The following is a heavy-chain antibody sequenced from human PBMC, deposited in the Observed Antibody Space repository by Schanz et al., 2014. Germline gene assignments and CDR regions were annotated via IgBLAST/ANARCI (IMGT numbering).Heavy chain of an antibody. CDR3: ATSYSSSSYFYVMDV. J-gene: IGHJ6*02. CDR2: ISDSGDLT. D-gene: IGHD6-6*01. CDR1: RFTFSSYA. Sequence: EVQLLESGGGLVQPGGSLRLSCAASRFTFSSYAMSWVRQAPGKGLEWVSAISDSGDLTYYADSVKGRFTISRDNAKNSLFLQMNSLRAEDTAIYYCATSYSSSSYFYVMDVWGQGTTVTVSS. V-gene: IGHV3-23*01.